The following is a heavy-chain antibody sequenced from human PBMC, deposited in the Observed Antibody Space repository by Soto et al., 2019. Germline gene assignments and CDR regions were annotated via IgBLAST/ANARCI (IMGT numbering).Heavy chain of an antibody. Sequence: SVKVSCKASGGTFSSYAISWVRQAPGKGLEWMGGIIPIFGTANYAQKFQGRVTITADESTSTAYMELSSLRFEDTAVYYCASRFDIVVVPAAPERDYYYYGMDVWGQGPTVTVSS. CDR1: GGTFSSYA. D-gene: IGHD2-2*01. J-gene: IGHJ6*02. V-gene: IGHV1-69*13. CDR3: ASRFDIVVVPAAPERDYYYYGMDV. CDR2: IIPIFGTA.